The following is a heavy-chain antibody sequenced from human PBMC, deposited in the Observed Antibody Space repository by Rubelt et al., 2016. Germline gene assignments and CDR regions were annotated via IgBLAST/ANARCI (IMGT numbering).Heavy chain of an antibody. J-gene: IGHJ4*02. Sequence: QVQLQESGPGLVKPSETLSLTCTVSGGSISSSSYYWGWIRQPPGKGLEWIGSIYYSGSTYYNPSLNGRVTISVDTSKNQFSLKLSSVTAADTAVYYCARVFGEWYPDYWGQGTLVTVSS. CDR3: ARVFGEWYPDY. V-gene: IGHV4-39*07. D-gene: IGHD3-10*02. CDR1: GGSISSSSYY. CDR2: IYYSGST.